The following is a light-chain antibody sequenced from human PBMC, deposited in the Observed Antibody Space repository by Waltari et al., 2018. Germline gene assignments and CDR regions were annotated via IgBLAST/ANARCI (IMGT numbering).Light chain of an antibody. CDR2: DSS. V-gene: IGKV3-11*01. CDR1: QSVSSY. Sequence: EIVLTQSPATLSLSPGESANLSCRASQSVSSYLAWYQQKPGQAPRLLIYDSSNRATGIPARFSGSGSGTDFTLTISSIAPEDFAVYYCQQRSNWPPEYSFGQGTKLEIK. J-gene: IGKJ2*01. CDR3: QQRSNWPPEYS.